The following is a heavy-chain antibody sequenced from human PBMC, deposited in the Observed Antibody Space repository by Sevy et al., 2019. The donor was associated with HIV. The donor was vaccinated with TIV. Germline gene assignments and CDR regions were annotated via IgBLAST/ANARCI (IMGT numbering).Heavy chain of an antibody. CDR1: GFAFDDYV. Sequence: GGSLRLSCAASGFAFDDYVMHWVRQAPGKGLEWVSSISWNSDKISYADPVKGRFPTSRDNAKSSLYFQMNSLGVEDTVLYYCAKAGVDMAMVQWTNFGVWGKGTTVSVSS. J-gene: IGHJ6*04. V-gene: IGHV3-9*01. CDR2: ISWNSDKI. D-gene: IGHD3-10*01. CDR3: AKAGVDMAMVQWTNFGV.